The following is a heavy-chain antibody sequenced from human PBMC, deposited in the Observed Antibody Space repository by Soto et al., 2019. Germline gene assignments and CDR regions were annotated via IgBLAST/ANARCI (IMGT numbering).Heavy chain of an antibody. J-gene: IGHJ3*02. CDR1: GFTFSSYS. CDR3: AKCTQVNWNYDAFHI. CDR2: ITASGGTT. D-gene: IGHD1-7*01. V-gene: IGHV3-23*01. Sequence: EVKLLESGGGLVQPGGSLRLSCAASGFTFSSYSMSWVRQAPGKGLEWVSHITASGGTTYYADSVKGRFTISRDSSRNTLYLQMNSLRAEDTALYYCAKCTQVNWNYDAFHIWGQGTMVTVSS.